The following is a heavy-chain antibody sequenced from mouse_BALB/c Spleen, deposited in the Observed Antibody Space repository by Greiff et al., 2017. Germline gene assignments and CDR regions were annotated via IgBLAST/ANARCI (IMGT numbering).Heavy chain of an antibody. CDR3: NYGSYFDY. CDR1: GFNIKDYY. Sequence: VQLQQSGAELVRPGASVKLSCTASGFNIKDYYMHWVKQRPEQGLEWIGWIDPENGDTEYAPKFQGKATMTADTSSNTAYLQLSSLTSEDTAVYYCNYGSYFDYWGQGTTLTVSS. J-gene: IGHJ2*01. D-gene: IGHD2-1*01. CDR2: IDPENGDT. V-gene: IGHV14-4*02.